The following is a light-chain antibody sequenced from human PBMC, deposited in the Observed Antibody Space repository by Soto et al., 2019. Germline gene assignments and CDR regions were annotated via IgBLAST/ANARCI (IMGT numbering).Light chain of an antibody. CDR1: QSLLHSNGYNY. V-gene: IGKV2-28*01. CDR3: MQALQTPLYT. Sequence: IVMTQSPLSLPVTPGEPASISCRTSQSLLHSNGYNYLDWYLQKPGQSPQLLIYLGSNRASGVTDRFNSSGSGTEFTLKISRVEAEDVGVYYCMQALQTPLYTFGQGTKLEI. J-gene: IGKJ2*01. CDR2: LGS.